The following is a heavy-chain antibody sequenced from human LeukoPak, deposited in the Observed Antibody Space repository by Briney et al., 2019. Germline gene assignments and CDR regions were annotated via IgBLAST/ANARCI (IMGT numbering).Heavy chain of an antibody. CDR2: IYSSGST. CDR1: GGSISSSYYY. Sequence: SETLSLTCTVSGGSISSSYYYWGWIRQPPGKGLEWIGSIYSSGSTYYNPSLKSRVTISVDTSKNQFSLKLTSVTAADTAVYYCASSGYYYGGYYFDYWGQGTLVTVSS. J-gene: IGHJ4*02. CDR3: ASSGYYYGGYYFDY. D-gene: IGHD3-22*01. V-gene: IGHV4-39*01.